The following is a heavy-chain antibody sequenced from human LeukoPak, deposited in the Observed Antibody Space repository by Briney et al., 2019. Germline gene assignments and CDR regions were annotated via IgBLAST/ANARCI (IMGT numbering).Heavy chain of an antibody. J-gene: IGHJ4*02. Sequence: GGSLRLSCAASGFAFTNYAMSWVRQAPGRGLEWVSNISPGGSTNYADSVKGRFTVSRDNYKNTMYLQMNSLRAEDTAVYYCAKRSGSGGPFDYWGQGILVTVSS. D-gene: IGHD3-10*01. CDR1: GFAFTNYA. CDR2: ISPGGST. V-gene: IGHV3-23*01. CDR3: AKRSGSGGPFDY.